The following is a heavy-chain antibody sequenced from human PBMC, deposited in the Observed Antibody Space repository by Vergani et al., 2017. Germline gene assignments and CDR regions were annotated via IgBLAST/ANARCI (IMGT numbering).Heavy chain of an antibody. V-gene: IGHV3-23*01. CDR2: ISTRSDNT. J-gene: IGHJ3*02. D-gene: IGHD4-17*01. CDR1: GFAFSEFA. Sequence: EVRLLESGGDLVQPGGSLRLSCTTSGFAFSEFAMHWVRQTPGKGLEWVSGISTRSDNTYYADFVRGRFTISRDDSRNTLYLHLNSLRAEDTAVYHCARPSAPGDYDALDIWGQGTMVTVSS. CDR3: ARPSAPGDYDALDI.